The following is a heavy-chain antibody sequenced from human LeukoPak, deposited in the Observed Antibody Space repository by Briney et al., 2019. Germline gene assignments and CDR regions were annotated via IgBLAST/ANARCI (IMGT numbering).Heavy chain of an antibody. J-gene: IGHJ4*02. Sequence: SVKVSCKASGYTFTGYYMHWVRQAPGQGLEWMGGIIPIFGTANYAQKFQGRVTITTDESTSTAYMELSSLRSEDTAVYYCARVGRYDYVWGSYRSTLWGQGTLVTVSS. CDR3: ARVGRYDYVWGSYRSTL. CDR2: IIPIFGTA. CDR1: GYTFTGYY. D-gene: IGHD3-16*02. V-gene: IGHV1-69*05.